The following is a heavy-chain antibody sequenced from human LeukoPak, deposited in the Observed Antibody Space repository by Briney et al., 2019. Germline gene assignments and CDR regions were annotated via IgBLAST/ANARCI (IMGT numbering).Heavy chain of an antibody. CDR2: IYYSGST. J-gene: IGHJ4*02. V-gene: IGHV4-31*11. Sequence: PSETLSLTCAVSGGSISSSNWWSWIRQHPGKGLEWIGYIYYSGSTYYNPSLKSRVTISVDTSKNQFSLKLSSVTAANTAVYYCARLTSIWGQGTLVTVSS. D-gene: IGHD6-6*01. CDR1: GGSISSSNW. CDR3: ARLTSI.